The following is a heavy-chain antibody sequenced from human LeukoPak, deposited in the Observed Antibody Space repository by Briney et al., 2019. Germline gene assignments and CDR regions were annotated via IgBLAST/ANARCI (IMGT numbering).Heavy chain of an antibody. Sequence: GGSLRLSCAASGFTFSSYWMSWVRQAPGKGLEWVSSISSSSSYIYYADSVKGRFTISRDNAKNSLYLQMNSLRAEDTAVYYCARARSTSSVHFDYWGQGTLVTVSS. CDR3: ARARSTSSVHFDY. CDR1: GFTFSSYW. J-gene: IGHJ4*02. D-gene: IGHD2-2*01. V-gene: IGHV3-21*01. CDR2: ISSSSSYI.